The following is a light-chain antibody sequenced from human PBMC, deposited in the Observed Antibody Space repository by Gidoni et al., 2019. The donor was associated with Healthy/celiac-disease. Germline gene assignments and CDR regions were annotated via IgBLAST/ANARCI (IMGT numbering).Light chain of an antibody. V-gene: IGKV3-20*01. CDR3: QQFSA. CDR1: QSVSSSY. J-gene: IGKJ4*01. CDR2: GAS. Sequence: EIVLTQSPGTLSLSPGERATLSCRASQSVSSSYVAWYQQKPGQAPRLLIYGASSRATGIQDRFSGSGSGTDFTLTISRLEPEDFAVYYCQQFSAFGGGTKVEIK.